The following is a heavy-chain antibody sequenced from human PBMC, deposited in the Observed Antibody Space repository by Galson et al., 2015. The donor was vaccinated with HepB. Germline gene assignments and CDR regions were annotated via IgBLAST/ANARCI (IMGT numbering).Heavy chain of an antibody. D-gene: IGHD6-19*01. V-gene: IGHV3-49*03. CDR3: TRGPEGGWYYYYYYYMDV. Sequence: SLRLSCAASGFTFGDYAMSWFRQAPGKGLEWVGFIRSKAYGGTTEYAASVKGRFTISRDDSKSIAYLQMNSLKTEDTAVYYCTRGPEGGWYYYYYYYMDVWGKGTTVTVSS. CDR1: GFTFGDYA. CDR2: IRSKAYGGTT. J-gene: IGHJ6*03.